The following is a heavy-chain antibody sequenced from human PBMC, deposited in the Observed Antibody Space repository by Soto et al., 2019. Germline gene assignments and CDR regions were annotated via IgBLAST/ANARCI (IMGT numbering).Heavy chain of an antibody. J-gene: IGHJ4*02. CDR2: ISSSSSYM. CDR3: AREVNGYCSGDSCYPGAYYFDY. Sequence: EVQLVASGGGLVKPGGSLRLSCAVSGFTFRSYSMNWVRQAPGKGLEWVSSISSSSSYMYYADSVKGRFTVSRDNAKNSLHLQMNSMRAEDTAVYYCAREVNGYCSGDSCYPGAYYFDYWGQGTLVTVSS. CDR1: GFTFRSYS. V-gene: IGHV3-21*01. D-gene: IGHD2-15*01.